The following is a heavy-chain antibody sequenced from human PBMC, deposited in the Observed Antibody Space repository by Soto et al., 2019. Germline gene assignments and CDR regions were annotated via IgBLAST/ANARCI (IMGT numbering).Heavy chain of an antibody. Sequence: SETLSLTCTVSGGSISSSSYYWGWIRQPPGKELEWIGYIYSSGNTNYNPSLKSRVTISVDTPNNQFFLKLTSGTAADTAVYYCASYYYDSSGYYSLGEYFQHWGQGTLVTVSS. CDR2: IYSSGNT. J-gene: IGHJ1*01. CDR1: GGSISSSSYY. V-gene: IGHV4-61*05. CDR3: ASYYYDSSGYYSLGEYFQH. D-gene: IGHD3-22*01.